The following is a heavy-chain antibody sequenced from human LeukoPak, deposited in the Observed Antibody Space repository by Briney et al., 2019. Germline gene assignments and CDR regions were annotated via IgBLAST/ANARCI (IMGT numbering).Heavy chain of an antibody. CDR2: ISSSSSYI. V-gene: IGHV3-21*01. CDR3: ARVVLGAFDI. Sequence: PGGSLRLSCAASGFTFSSHSMNWVRQAPGKGLEWVSSISSSSSYIYYADSVKGRFTISRDNAKNSLYLQMNSLRAEDTAVYYCARVVLGAFDIWGQGTMVTVSS. J-gene: IGHJ3*02. CDR1: GFTFSSHS.